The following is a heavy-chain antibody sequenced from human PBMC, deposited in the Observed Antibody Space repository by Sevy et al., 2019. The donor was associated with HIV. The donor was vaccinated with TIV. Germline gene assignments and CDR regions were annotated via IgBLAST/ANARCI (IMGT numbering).Heavy chain of an antibody. J-gene: IGHJ4*02. CDR3: ARDPFSKADY. V-gene: IGHV3-7*01. CDR2: INEDGSGK. Sequence: GGSLRLSCAGSGFTFRSYWMSWVRQAPGKGLEWVANINEDGSGKNYVDSVKGRFTISRDNAKNSLYLQMNSLRAEESAVYYCARDPFSKADYWGQGTLVTVSS. D-gene: IGHD4-4*01. CDR1: GFTFRSYW.